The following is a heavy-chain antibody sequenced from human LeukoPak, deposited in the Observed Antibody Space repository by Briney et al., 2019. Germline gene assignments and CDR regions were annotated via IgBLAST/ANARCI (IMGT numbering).Heavy chain of an antibody. V-gene: IGHV3-48*04. J-gene: IGHJ3*01. CDR3: AREGYSEILGAFDL. D-gene: IGHD1-26*01. CDR2: ISPSGSTM. Sequence: GGSLRLSCAASGFTFSSYSMNWVRQAPGKGLEWVSYISPSGSTMYYADSVKGRFTISRDNARNSLYLQMNSLRAEDTAVYYCAREGYSEILGAFDLWGQGTMVTVSS. CDR1: GFTFSSYS.